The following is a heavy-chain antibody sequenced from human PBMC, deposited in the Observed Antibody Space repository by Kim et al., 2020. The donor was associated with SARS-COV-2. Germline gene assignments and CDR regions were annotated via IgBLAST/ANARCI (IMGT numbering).Heavy chain of an antibody. V-gene: IGHV4-34*01. D-gene: IGHD2-21*02. Sequence: SETLSLTCAVYGGSFSGYYWSWIRQPPGKGLEWIGEINHSGSTNYNPSLKSRVTISVDTSKNQFSLKLSSVTAAETAVYYCARAFRGTVHFDYWGQGTL. J-gene: IGHJ4*02. CDR3: ARAFRGTVHFDY. CDR2: INHSGST. CDR1: GGSFSGYY.